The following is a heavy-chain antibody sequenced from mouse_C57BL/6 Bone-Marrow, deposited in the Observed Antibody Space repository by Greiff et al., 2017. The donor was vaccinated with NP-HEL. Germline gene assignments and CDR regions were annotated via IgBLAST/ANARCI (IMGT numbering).Heavy chain of an antibody. D-gene: IGHD1-1*01. CDR2: INPYNGGT. Sequence: RVESGASVKMSCKASGYTFTDYYMNWVKQSHGKSLEWLGVINPYNGGTSYNQKFKGKATLTVDKSSSTAYMELNSLTSEDSAVYYCARLLRYHYFDYWGQGTTLTVSS. CDR3: ARLLRYHYFDY. J-gene: IGHJ2*01. V-gene: IGHV1-19*01. CDR1: GYTFTDYY.